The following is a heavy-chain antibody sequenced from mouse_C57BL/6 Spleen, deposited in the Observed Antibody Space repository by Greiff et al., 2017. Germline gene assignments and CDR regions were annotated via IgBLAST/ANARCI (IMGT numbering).Heavy chain of an antibody. CDR3: ARLLGRGYYAMDY. V-gene: IGHV5-9*01. Sequence: EVQRVESGGGLVKPGGSLKLSCAASGFTFSSYTMSWVRQTPGKGLEWVATISGGGGNTYYQDSVKGRFTISRDNAKNTLYLQMSSLRSEDTALYYCARLLGRGYYAMDYWGQGTSVTVSS. CDR1: GFTFSSYT. CDR2: ISGGGGNT. D-gene: IGHD4-1*01. J-gene: IGHJ4*01.